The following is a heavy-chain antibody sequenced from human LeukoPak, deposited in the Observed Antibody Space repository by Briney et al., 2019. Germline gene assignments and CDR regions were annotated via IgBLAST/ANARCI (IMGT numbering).Heavy chain of an antibody. V-gene: IGHV1-46*01. CDR2: INPSGGST. CDR1: GYTFTSYY. CDR3: AREGYSCGYDPPGDY. Sequence: ASVKVSCKASGYTFTSYYMHWVRQAPGQGLEWMGIINPSGGSTSYAQKFQGRVTMTRDTSTSTVYMEPSSLRSEDTAVYYCAREGYSCGYDPPGDYWGQGTLVTVSS. D-gene: IGHD5-18*01. J-gene: IGHJ4*02.